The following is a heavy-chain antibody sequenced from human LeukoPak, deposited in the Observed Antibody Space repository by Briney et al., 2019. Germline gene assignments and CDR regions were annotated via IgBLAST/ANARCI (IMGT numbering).Heavy chain of an antibody. J-gene: IGHJ2*01. Sequence: GGSLRLSCAASGFTFSTSWMSWVRQAPGKGLEWVANIKEDGSEKYYVDSVKGRFIISKDNSKNTLYLQMNSLRAEDTAVYHCAKEVAYGDYILGWYFDLWGRGTLVTVSS. CDR3: AKEVAYGDYILGWYFDL. D-gene: IGHD4-17*01. CDR1: GFTFSTSW. CDR2: IKEDGSEK. V-gene: IGHV3-7*03.